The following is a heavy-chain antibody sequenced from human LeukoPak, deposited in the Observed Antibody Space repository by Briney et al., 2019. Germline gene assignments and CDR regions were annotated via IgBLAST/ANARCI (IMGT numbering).Heavy chain of an antibody. CDR2: IYYSGST. V-gene: IGHV4-59*01. J-gene: IGHJ4*02. D-gene: IGHD1-1*01. CDR1: GGSISSYY. CDR3: ARALEVPQAFDY. Sequence: SETLSLTCTVSGGSISSYYWTWIRQSPGKGLEWIGYIYYSGSTNYSPSLKSRVTISVDTSQNQFSLRLSSVTAADTAVYYCARALEVPQAFDYWGQGTLVTVSS.